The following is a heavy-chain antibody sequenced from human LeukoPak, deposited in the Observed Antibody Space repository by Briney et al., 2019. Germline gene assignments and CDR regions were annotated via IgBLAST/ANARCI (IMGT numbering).Heavy chain of an antibody. Sequence: SETLSLTCSVYGGSFSGYYWSWICRPPGKGLEWIGEINHSGSTNYNPSLKSRVTISVDTSKNQFSLKLSSVTAADTAVYYCASPKSRSGYYNAFDYWGQGTLVTVSS. D-gene: IGHD3-3*01. CDR2: INHSGST. V-gene: IGHV4-34*01. CDR1: GGSFSGYY. CDR3: ASPKSRSGYYNAFDY. J-gene: IGHJ4*02.